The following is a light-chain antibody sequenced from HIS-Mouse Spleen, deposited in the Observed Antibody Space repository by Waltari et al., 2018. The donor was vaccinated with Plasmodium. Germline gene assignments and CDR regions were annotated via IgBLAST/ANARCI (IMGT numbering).Light chain of an antibody. CDR1: ALPKKIT. J-gene: IGLJ3*02. V-gene: IGLV3-10*01. Sequence: SYELTQPPSVSVSPGQTARITCSGAALPKKITAYWYHQKSGQAPVLVIYEDSKRPSGIPEIFSGSSSGTMATLTISGAQVEDEADYYCYSTDSSGNHRVFGGGTKLTVL. CDR2: EDS. CDR3: YSTDSSGNHRV.